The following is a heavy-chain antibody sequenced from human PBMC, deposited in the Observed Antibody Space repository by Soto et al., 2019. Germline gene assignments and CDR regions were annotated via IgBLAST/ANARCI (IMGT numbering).Heavy chain of an antibody. CDR3: ARHTYSSSWDYYYVMDV. J-gene: IGHJ6*02. CDR2: IDPSDSYT. V-gene: IGHV5-10-1*01. Sequence: GESLKISCKGSGYSFTSYWISWVRQMPGKGLEWMGRIDPSDSYTNYSPSFQGHVTISADKSISTAYLQWSSLKASDTAMYYCARHTYSSSWDYYYVMDVWGQGTTVTVSS. CDR1: GYSFTSYW. D-gene: IGHD6-13*01.